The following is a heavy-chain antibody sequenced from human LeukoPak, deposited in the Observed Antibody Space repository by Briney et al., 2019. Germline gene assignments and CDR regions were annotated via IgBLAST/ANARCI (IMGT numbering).Heavy chain of an antibody. J-gene: IGHJ4*02. CDR3: AKGPQYDFWSGYFAPFDY. V-gene: IGHV3-23*01. D-gene: IGHD3-3*01. CDR2: ISGSGGST. CDR1: GFTFSNYA. Sequence: GGSLRLSCAVSGFTFSNYAMSWVRQAPGKGLEWVSGISGSGGSTYYADSVKGRFNISRDNSKNTLYLQMNSLRAEDTAVYYCAKGPQYDFWSGYFAPFDYWGQGTLVTVSS.